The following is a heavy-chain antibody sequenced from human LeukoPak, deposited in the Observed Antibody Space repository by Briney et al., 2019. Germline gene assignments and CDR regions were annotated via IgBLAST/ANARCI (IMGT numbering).Heavy chain of an antibody. CDR2: VFYPGST. J-gene: IGHJ4*02. CDR3: ASRPAGSTWYGVFDY. Sequence: SETLSLTCTVSGGPIDRHYWSWIRQPPGKGLEWIGYVFYPGSTNYNPSLKSRVTMSLDTSRDRFSLRLTSVTAADTAIYYCASRPAGSTWYGVFDYWSQGTLATVSS. V-gene: IGHV4-59*11. CDR1: GGPIDRHY. D-gene: IGHD6-13*01.